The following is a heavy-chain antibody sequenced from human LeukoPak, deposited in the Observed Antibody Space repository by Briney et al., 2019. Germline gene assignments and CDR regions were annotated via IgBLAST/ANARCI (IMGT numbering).Heavy chain of an antibody. V-gene: IGHV3-7*01. CDR2: IKQDGSQK. Sequence: GGSLRLSCAASGFTFNSYWMSWVRQAPGKGLEWVANIKQDGSQKYYVDSVKGRFTISRDNAKNSLYLQMNSLRAEDTAVYYCASRRRMGSSTSCFDSWGQGTLVTGSS. J-gene: IGHJ4*02. CDR3: ASRRRMGSSTSCFDS. CDR1: GFTFNSYW. D-gene: IGHD2-2*01.